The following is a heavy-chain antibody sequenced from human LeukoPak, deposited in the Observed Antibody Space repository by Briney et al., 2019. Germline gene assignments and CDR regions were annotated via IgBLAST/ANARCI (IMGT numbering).Heavy chain of an antibody. D-gene: IGHD6-13*01. CDR1: GFTFSSYA. J-gene: IGHJ4*02. CDR3: AKDVIAAAGTFCFDY. CDR2: ISGSGGST. Sequence: SGGSLRLSCAASGFTFSSYAMSWVRQAPGKGLEWVSAISGSGGSTYYADSVKGRFTISRDNSKNTLYLQMNSLRAEDTAVYYCAKDVIAAAGTFCFDYWGQGTLVTVSS. V-gene: IGHV3-23*01.